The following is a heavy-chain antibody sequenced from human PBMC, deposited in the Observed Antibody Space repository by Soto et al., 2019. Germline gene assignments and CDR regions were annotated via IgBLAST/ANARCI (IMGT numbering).Heavy chain of an antibody. CDR3: AKDWNYRNYYYGMDV. CDR1: GFTFSSYG. J-gene: IGHJ6*02. D-gene: IGHD1-7*01. V-gene: IGHV3-30*18. CDR2: ISYDGSNK. Sequence: QVQLVESGGGVVQPGRSLRLSCAASGFTFSSYGMHWVRQAPGKGLEWVAVISYDGSNKYYADSVKGRFTISRDNSKNTQYLQMNSLRAEDTAVYYCAKDWNYRNYYYGMDVWGQGTTVTVSS.